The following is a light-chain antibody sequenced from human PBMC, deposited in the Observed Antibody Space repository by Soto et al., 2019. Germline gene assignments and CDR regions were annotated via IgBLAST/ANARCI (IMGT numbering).Light chain of an antibody. J-gene: IGKJ2*01. CDR3: QHYNNWPFT. Sequence: EVVLTQSPGTLSLSPGERVTLSCRASQSVASSYLAWYQQKPGRAPRLLFYSASSRATGIPDRFSGSGSGTDFTLTIGRLEPEDFAVYYCQHYNNWPFTFGHGTKLEIK. CDR1: QSVASSY. V-gene: IGKV3-20*01. CDR2: SAS.